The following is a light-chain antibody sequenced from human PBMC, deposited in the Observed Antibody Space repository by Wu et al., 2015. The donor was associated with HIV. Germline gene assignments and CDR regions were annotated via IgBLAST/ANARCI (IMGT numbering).Light chain of an antibody. CDR1: QGISTY. CDR2: AAS. Sequence: IQLTQSPFSLSASVGDRVTITCRASQGISTYLAWYQQKPEKAPKLLIYAASTLQSGVPSRFSGSGSGTDFTLTISSLQPDDFATYFCQHLNSYPLTFGGGTKIEIK. CDR3: QHLNSYPLT. J-gene: IGKJ4*01. V-gene: IGKV1-9*01.